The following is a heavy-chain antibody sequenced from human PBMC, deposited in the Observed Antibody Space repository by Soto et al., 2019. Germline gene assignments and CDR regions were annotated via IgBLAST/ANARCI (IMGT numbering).Heavy chain of an antibody. CDR2: INHSGSA. D-gene: IGHD1-26*01. Sequence: PSETLSLTCAVYGESFSGHIWTWIRQTPGKWLQWIGQINHSGSASYNPSLKSRVTISVHTSNSQFSLELSSVTAADTAVYYCARGLITGSHYSGGCSYFDSWGLVTHVSVS. J-gene: IGHJ4*02. CDR1: GESFSGHI. CDR3: ARGLITGSHYSGGCSYFDS. V-gene: IGHV4-34*01.